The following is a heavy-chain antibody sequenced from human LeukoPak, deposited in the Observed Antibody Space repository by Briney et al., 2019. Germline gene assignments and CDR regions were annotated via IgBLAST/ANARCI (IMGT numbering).Heavy chain of an antibody. D-gene: IGHD1-26*01. CDR1: ADSISSSKW. Sequence: PSETLSLTCAVSADSISSSKWWSWVRQAPGKGLEWIGEIHHGGSTNYNPSLESRVTISIDKSKNQFSLKMSPVTAADTAVYYCARSRDTTNYYGMDVWGQGTTVTVSS. CDR3: ARSRDTTNYYGMDV. J-gene: IGHJ6*02. CDR2: IHHGGST. V-gene: IGHV4-4*02.